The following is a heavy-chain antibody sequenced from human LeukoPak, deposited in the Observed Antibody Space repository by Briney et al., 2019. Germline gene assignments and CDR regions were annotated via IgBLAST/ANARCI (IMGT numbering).Heavy chain of an antibody. V-gene: IGHV3-74*01. D-gene: IGHD6-13*01. J-gene: IGHJ4*02. Sequence: GGSLRLSCAASGFTFSSYWMHWVRQAPGKGLVWVSRINSDGSSTSYADSVRGRFSISRDNTKNTLYLQMNSLRAEDTAVYYCARDPLSSSSFDLWGQGTLVTVSS. CDR2: INSDGSST. CDR3: ARDPLSSSSFDL. CDR1: GFTFSSYW.